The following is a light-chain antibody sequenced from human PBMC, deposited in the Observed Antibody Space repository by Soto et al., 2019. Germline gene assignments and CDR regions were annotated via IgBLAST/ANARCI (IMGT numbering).Light chain of an antibody. CDR3: MQGTHWLYT. J-gene: IGKJ2*01. Sequence: DVVMTQSPLSLPVTFGQPASISCRSSQSLVYIDGHTYLNWFQQRPGQSPRRLIHKVSDRDSGVPDRFSGSGSGTDFALNISRVEAEDLGVYYCMQGTHWLYTFGQGTKLEIK. CDR2: KVS. CDR1: QSLVYIDGHTY. V-gene: IGKV2-30*01.